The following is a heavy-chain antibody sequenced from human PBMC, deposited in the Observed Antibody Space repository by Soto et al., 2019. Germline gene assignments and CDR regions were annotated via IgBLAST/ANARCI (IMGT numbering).Heavy chain of an antibody. D-gene: IGHD1-26*01. CDR3: ASFSGSYSGPYYYGMDV. CDR1: GYTFTSYY. Sequence: GASVKVSCKASGYTFTSYYMHWVRQAPGQGLEWMGIINPSGGSTSYAQKFQGRVTMTRDTSTSTVYMELSSLRSEDTAVYYCASFSGSYSGPYYYGMDVWGQGTTVTVSS. J-gene: IGHJ6*02. V-gene: IGHV1-46*01. CDR2: INPSGGST.